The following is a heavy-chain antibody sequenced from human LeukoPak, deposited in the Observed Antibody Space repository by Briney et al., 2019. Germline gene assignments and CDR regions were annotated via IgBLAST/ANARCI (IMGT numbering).Heavy chain of an antibody. CDR2: IYHSGST. Sequence: SETLSLTCAVSGGSISSGGYSWSWIRQPPGKGLGWIGYIYHSGSTYYNPSLKSRVTISVDRSKNQFSLKLSSVTAADTAVYYCARGQGGYSYGYWWFDPWGQGTLVTVSS. V-gene: IGHV4-30-2*01. CDR3: ARGQGGYSYGYWWFDP. CDR1: GGSISSGGYS. D-gene: IGHD5-18*01. J-gene: IGHJ5*02.